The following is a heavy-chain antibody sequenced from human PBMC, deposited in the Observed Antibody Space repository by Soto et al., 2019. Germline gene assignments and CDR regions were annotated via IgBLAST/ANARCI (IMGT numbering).Heavy chain of an antibody. CDR1: GGSISSSSYY. D-gene: IGHD3-16*01. J-gene: IGHJ6*02. V-gene: IGHV4-39*01. CDR3: ARHPGKFGGVTRHYYYYGMGV. CDR2: IYYSGST. Sequence: PSETLSLTCTVSGGSISSSSYYWGWIRQPPGKGLEWIGSIYYSGSTYYNPSLKSRVTISVDTSKNQSSLKLSSVTAADTAVYYCARHPGKFGGVTRHYYYYGMGVWGQGTTVTVSS.